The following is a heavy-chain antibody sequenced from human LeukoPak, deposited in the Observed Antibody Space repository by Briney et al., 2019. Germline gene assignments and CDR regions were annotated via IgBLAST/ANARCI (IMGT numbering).Heavy chain of an antibody. Sequence: GRSLRLSCAASGFTFSSHGMHWVRQAPGKGLEWVAVISYDGSNKYYADSVKGRFTISRDNSKNTLYLQMNSLRAEDTAVYYCARGVTPDWFDPWGQGTLVTVSS. V-gene: IGHV3-30*03. CDR2: ISYDGSNK. D-gene: IGHD2-21*02. J-gene: IGHJ5*02. CDR3: ARGVTPDWFDP. CDR1: GFTFSSHG.